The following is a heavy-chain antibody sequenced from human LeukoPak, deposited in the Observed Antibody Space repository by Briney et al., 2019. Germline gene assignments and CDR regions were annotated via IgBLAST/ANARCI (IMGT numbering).Heavy chain of an antibody. D-gene: IGHD3-22*01. CDR2: MNPNSGNT. Sequence: ASVKVSCKASGYTFTSYDINWVRQATGQGLEWMGWMNPNSGNTGYAQKFQGRVTITRNTSISTAYMELSSLRSEDTAVYYCARDADYYYDSRSNYYYYMDVWGKGTTVTVSS. CDR1: GYTFTSYD. V-gene: IGHV1-8*03. CDR3: ARDADYYYDSRSNYYYYMDV. J-gene: IGHJ6*03.